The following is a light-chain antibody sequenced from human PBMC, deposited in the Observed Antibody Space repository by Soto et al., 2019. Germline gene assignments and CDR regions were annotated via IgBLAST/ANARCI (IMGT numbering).Light chain of an antibody. Sequence: QSVLTQPPSVSEAPGQRVTISCTGSSSNIGAGYEAHWYQQVPGTAPKLLIYENNNRPSGVPDRFSGSKSGTSASLAITGLQAEDVAEYYCLSYDSSLSGYVFGTGTKLTVL. CDR3: LSYDSSLSGYV. CDR2: ENN. J-gene: IGLJ1*01. CDR1: SSNIGAGYE. V-gene: IGLV1-40*01.